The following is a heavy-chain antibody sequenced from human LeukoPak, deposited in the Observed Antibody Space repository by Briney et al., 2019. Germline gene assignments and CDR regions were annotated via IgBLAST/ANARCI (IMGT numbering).Heavy chain of an antibody. V-gene: IGHV1-2*02. CDR3: ARANFLYCSSTTCLFDY. CDR1: GYTFTDYY. Sequence: GASVKVSCKASGYTFTDYYMHWVRQAPGQGFEWMGWINPNSGDTNYAQKFQGRATMTRDTSISTAHMELSRLRSDDTAVYYCARANFLYCSSTTCLFDYWGQGTLVIVSS. D-gene: IGHD2-2*01. J-gene: IGHJ4*02. CDR2: INPNSGDT.